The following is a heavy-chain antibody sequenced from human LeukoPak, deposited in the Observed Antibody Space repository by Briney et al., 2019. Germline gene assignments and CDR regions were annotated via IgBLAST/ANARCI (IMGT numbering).Heavy chain of an antibody. CDR3: TTDLYDYVWGSYRPTGY. CDR2: IKSKTDGGTT. Sequence: GGSLRLSCAASGFTFSNAWMSWVRQAPRKGLEWVGRIKSKTDGGTTDYAAPVKGRFTISRDDSKNTLYLQMNSLKTEDTAVYYCTTDLYDYVWGSYRPTGYWGQGTLVTVSS. D-gene: IGHD3-16*02. J-gene: IGHJ4*02. V-gene: IGHV3-15*01. CDR1: GFTFSNAW.